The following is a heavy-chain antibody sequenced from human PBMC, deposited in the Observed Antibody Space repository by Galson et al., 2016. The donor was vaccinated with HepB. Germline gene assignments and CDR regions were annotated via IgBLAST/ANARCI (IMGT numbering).Heavy chain of an antibody. D-gene: IGHD6-13*01. CDR3: AKEGIAAAGPFDS. J-gene: IGHJ4*02. CDR2: ISYDGSNK. Sequence: SLRLSCAASGFTFSSYGMHWVRQAPGKGLEWVAVISYDGSNKYYADSVKGRFTISRDNSKNTLYLQMNSLRAEDTAVYYCAKEGIAAAGPFDSWGRGTLVTVSS. CDR1: GFTFSSYG. V-gene: IGHV3-30*18.